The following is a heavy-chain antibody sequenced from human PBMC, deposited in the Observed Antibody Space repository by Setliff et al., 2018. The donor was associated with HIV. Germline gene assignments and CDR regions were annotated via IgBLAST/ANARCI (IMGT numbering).Heavy chain of an antibody. CDR2: IIPMFDAP. Sequence: ASVKVSCKTSGGTFSSYAISWVRQAPGQVLEWMGGIIPMFDAPNYAQKFQGRVTITADESTSTAYMELSSLRSEDSAVYFCARPIRAAAGNDAFHVWGQGTMVTVSS. D-gene: IGHD6-13*01. V-gene: IGHV1-69*13. CDR1: GGTFSSYA. J-gene: IGHJ3*01. CDR3: ARPIRAAAGNDAFHV.